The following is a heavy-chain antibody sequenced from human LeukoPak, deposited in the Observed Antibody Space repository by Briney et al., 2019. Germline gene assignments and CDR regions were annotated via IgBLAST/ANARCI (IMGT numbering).Heavy chain of an antibody. CDR1: GFTFGDYA. CDR3: TSLQGPNAVAGAFDYYYGMDV. J-gene: IGHJ6*02. D-gene: IGHD6-19*01. V-gene: IGHV3-49*04. Sequence: PGGSLRLSCTASGFTFGDYAMSWVRQAPGKGLEWVGFIRSKAYGGTTEYAASVKGRFTISRDDSKSIAYLQMNSLKTEDTAVYCCTSLQGPNAVAGAFDYYYGMDVWGQGTTVTVSS. CDR2: IRSKAYGGTT.